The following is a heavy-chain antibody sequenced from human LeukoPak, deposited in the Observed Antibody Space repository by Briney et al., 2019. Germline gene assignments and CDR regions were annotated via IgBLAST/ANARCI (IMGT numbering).Heavy chain of an antibody. CDR2: TNPNSRGT. D-gene: IGHD5-18*01. CDR1: GYTFTAYY. Sequence: ASVKVSCKASGYTFTAYYLHWVRQAPGQGLEWVGWTNPNSRGTNYAQKFRGRVTMTRDTSISTAYMELRRLTSDDTAVYYCVREDAALYYFDYSGQGTLVTVSS. CDR3: VREDAALYYFDY. V-gene: IGHV1-2*02. J-gene: IGHJ4*02.